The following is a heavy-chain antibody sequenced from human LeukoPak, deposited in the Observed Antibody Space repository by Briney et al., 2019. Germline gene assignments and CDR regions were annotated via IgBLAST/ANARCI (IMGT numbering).Heavy chain of an antibody. J-gene: IGHJ4*02. Sequence: PGGSLRPSCAASGFTFSSYGMHWVRQAPGKGLEWVAVIWYDGSNKYYADSVKGRFTISRDNSKNTLYLQMNSLRAEDTAVYYCAGAVGATNYWGQGTLVTVSS. CDR1: GFTFSSYG. D-gene: IGHD1-26*01. CDR3: AGAVGATNY. CDR2: IWYDGSNK. V-gene: IGHV3-33*01.